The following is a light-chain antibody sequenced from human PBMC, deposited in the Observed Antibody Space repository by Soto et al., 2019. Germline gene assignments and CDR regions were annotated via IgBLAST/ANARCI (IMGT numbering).Light chain of an antibody. CDR1: QTIDTN. CDR3: QQYTNRPPWT. CDR2: AAS. Sequence: EIVMTQSPGTLSLSAGERATLSCRASQTIDTNLAWYQQKPGQAPRLLIFAASTRATGIPARFSGSGSGTEFALPITSLQSEDFSLYYCQQYTNRPPWTFGQGTKVDIK. J-gene: IGKJ1*01. V-gene: IGKV3-15*01.